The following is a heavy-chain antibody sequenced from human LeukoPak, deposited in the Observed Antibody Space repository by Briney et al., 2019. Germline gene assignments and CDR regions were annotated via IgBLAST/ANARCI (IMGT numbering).Heavy chain of an antibody. CDR3: ARVAGESRDY. CDR2: ITSTSKYI. Sequence: PGGSLRLSCAASGFSFNDYSMNWVRQAPGKGLEWVSCITSTSKYIYYADALKGRFTISRDNAKNSLYLQMNSLRVEDTAVYYCARVAGESRDYWGQGTLVTVSS. J-gene: IGHJ4*02. V-gene: IGHV3-21*01. CDR1: GFSFNDYS.